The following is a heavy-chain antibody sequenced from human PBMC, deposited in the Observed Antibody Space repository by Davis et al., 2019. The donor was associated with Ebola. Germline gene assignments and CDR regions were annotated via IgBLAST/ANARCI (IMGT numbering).Heavy chain of an antibody. CDR2: FNPNSGGT. D-gene: IGHD1-1*01. CDR1: GYTFTGYY. CDR3: ARTRLERSEDY. Sequence: ASVKVSCKASGYTFTGYYMHWVRQAPGQGLEWMGWFNPNSGGTNYAQKFQGWVTMTRDTSISTAYMELSRLRSDDTAVYYCARTRLERSEDYWGQGTLVTVSS. V-gene: IGHV1-2*04. J-gene: IGHJ4*02.